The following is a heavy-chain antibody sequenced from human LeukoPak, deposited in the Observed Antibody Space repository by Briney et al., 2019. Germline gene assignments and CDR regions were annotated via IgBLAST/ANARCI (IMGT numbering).Heavy chain of an antibody. V-gene: IGHV3-66*01. CDR2: IYSGGST. CDR3: ARAHYYGSGSDLFDL. CDR1: GFTVSSNY. J-gene: IGHJ5*02. Sequence: PGGSLRLSCAASGFTVSSNYMSWVRQAPGKGLEWVSVIYSGGSTYYADSVNGRFTISRDNSKNTLYLQMNSLRAEDTAVYYCARAHYYGSGSDLFDLWGQGTLVTVSS. D-gene: IGHD3-10*01.